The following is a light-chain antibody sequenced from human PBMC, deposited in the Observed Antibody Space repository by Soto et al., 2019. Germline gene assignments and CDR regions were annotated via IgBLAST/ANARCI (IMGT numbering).Light chain of an antibody. CDR1: SSDVVGYNY. Sequence: QSALTQPPSASGSPGQSVTISCTGTSSDVVGYNYVSWYHHHQGKAPKLMIYGVSKRPSGVPDRFSGSKSGNTASLTVSGLQAEDEADYYCSSYAGSNNLDWVFGGGTKLTVL. J-gene: IGLJ3*02. V-gene: IGLV2-8*01. CDR2: GVS. CDR3: SSYAGSNNLDWV.